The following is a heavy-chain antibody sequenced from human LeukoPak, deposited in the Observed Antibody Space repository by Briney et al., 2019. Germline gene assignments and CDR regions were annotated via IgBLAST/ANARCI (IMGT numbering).Heavy chain of an antibody. J-gene: IGHJ4*02. Sequence: GGSLRLSCAASGFTFSSYAMSWVRQAPGKGLEWVSAISGSGGSTYYADSVKGRFTISGDNSKNTLYLQMNSLRAEDTAVYYCAKLWFGESHFDYWGQGTLVTVSS. CDR2: ISGSGGST. CDR1: GFTFSSYA. V-gene: IGHV3-23*01. D-gene: IGHD3-10*01. CDR3: AKLWFGESHFDY.